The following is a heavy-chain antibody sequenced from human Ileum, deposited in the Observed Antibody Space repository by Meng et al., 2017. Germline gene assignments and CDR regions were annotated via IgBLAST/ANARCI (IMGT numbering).Heavy chain of an antibody. CDR1: GGAFSSSA. CDR2: IIPILNAS. CDR3: ARDCSGGGCFDP. J-gene: IGHJ5*02. Sequence: QVQLVQSGAEGKYTGSSVTVSCKASGGAFSSSAIGWLRQAPGRGLEWMGGIIPILNASTYAQNFKGRVTLSADMATTTVYMELSSLTSDDTAVYFCARDCSGGGCFDPWGQGTLVTVDS. V-gene: IGHV1-69*10. D-gene: IGHD2-15*01.